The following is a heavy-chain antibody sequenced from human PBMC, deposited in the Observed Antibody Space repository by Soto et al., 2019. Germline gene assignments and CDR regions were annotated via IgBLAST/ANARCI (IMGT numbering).Heavy chain of an antibody. V-gene: IGHV1-69*13. J-gene: IGHJ4*02. D-gene: IGHD6-13*01. Sequence: SVKVSCKAAGGTFSSYAINWVRQAPGQGLEWMGGIIPIFGTANYEQKFQGRVTITADESTSTAYMELSSLRSEDTAVYYCARGTGYRRDFDYWGQGTLVTVSS. CDR1: GGTFSSYA. CDR3: ARGTGYRRDFDY. CDR2: IIPIFGTA.